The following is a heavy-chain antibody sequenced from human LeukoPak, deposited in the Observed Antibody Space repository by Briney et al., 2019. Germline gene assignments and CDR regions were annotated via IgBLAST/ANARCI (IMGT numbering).Heavy chain of an antibody. J-gene: IGHJ4*02. Sequence: GGSLRLSCAASGFTFDDYGMSWVRQAPGKGLEWVSGINWNSGSIGYADSVKGRFTISRDNAKNSLYLQMNSLRAEDTALYYCAKDLAYRVVGATTGVFDYWGQGTLVTVSS. CDR2: INWNSGSI. CDR1: GFTFDDYG. CDR3: AKDLAYRVVGATTGVFDY. V-gene: IGHV3-20*04. D-gene: IGHD1-26*01.